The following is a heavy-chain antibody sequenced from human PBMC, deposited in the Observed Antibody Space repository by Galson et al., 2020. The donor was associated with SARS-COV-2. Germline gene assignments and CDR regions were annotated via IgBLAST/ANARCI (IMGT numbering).Heavy chain of an antibody. CDR2: IYYSGST. Sequence: ETSETLSLTRTVSGGSISSGDYYWSWIRQPPGKGLEWIGYIYYSGSTYYNPSLKSRVTISVDTSKNQFSLKLSSVTAADTAVYYCARAKRITIFGVVLYFDYWGQGTLVTVSS. CDR1: GGSISSGDYY. CDR3: ARAKRITIFGVVLYFDY. J-gene: IGHJ4*02. D-gene: IGHD3-3*01. V-gene: IGHV4-30-4*01.